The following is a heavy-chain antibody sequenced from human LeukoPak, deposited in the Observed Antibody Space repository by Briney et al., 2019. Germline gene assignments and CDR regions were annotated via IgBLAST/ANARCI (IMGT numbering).Heavy chain of an antibody. Sequence: GSLRLSCAASGFTFSSYAMHWVRQAPGKGLEWVAVISYDGSNKKYADSVKGRFTISRGNAKNSLYLQMNSLRAEDTAVYYCARDEYCSGGSCHSRAFDIWGQGTMVTVSS. D-gene: IGHD2-15*01. V-gene: IGHV3-30*04. CDR2: ISYDGSNK. CDR1: GFTFSSYA. CDR3: ARDEYCSGGSCHSRAFDI. J-gene: IGHJ3*02.